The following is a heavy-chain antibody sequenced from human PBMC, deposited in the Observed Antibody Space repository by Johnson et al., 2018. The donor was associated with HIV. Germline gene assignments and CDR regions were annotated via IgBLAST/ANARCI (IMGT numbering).Heavy chain of an antibody. CDR2: ISYDGSNK. CDR3: ASDDDYSRVRAVNF. D-gene: IGHD4-11*01. CDR1: GFTFSSYA. Sequence: QVQLVESGGGVVQPGRSLRLSCAASGFTFSSYAMHWVRQAPGKGLEWVAVISYDGSNKYYADSVKGRFSISRDNAKSSLCLQMNSLRVDDTAVYYCASDDDYSRVRAVNFWGQGTTVTGSS. V-gene: IGHV3-30*04. J-gene: IGHJ3*01.